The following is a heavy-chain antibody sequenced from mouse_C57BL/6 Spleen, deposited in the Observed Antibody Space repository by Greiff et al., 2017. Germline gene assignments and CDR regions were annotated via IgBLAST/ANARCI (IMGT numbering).Heavy chain of an antibody. CDR3: APHEGRFAY. V-gene: IGHV1-59*01. Sequence: QVQLQQPGAELVRPGTSVKLSCKASGYTFTSYWMHWVKQRPGQGLEWIGVIDPSDSYTNYNQKFKGKATLTVDTSSSTAYMQLSSLTSEDSAVSYCAPHEGRFAYWGQGTLVTVSA. J-gene: IGHJ3*01. CDR2: IDPSDSYT. CDR1: GYTFTSYW.